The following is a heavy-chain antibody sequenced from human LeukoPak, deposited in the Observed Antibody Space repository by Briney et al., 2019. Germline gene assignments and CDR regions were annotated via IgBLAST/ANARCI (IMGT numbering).Heavy chain of an antibody. V-gene: IGHV1-46*01. CDR1: GYSSTYVFTTYP. Sequence: ASVKVSCKASGYSSTYVFTTYPIHWLRQAPGQGLEWLGMINLRRYATIYAQKFQGRVTLTSDSSTTTDYMELSSLKSNDTGLYYCARKWSSRDWFDPWGQGTLVTVSS. CDR3: ARKWSSRDWFDP. CDR2: INLRRYAT. J-gene: IGHJ5*02. D-gene: IGHD2-8*01.